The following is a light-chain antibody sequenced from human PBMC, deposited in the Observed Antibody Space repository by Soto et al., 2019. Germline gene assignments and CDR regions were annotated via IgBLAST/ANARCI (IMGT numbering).Light chain of an antibody. V-gene: IGKV3-20*01. CDR1: QSVSNNA. CDR2: GAS. CDR3: QVYGNSPMYT. Sequence: EIVLTQSPGTLSLSPGARATLSCRASQSVSNNALAWYQQKPGQAPRLLIYGASNRAPGIPDVFSGSRSATDFTLTISRLEADDFAVYYCQVYGNSPMYTFGQGTRLEIK. J-gene: IGKJ2*01.